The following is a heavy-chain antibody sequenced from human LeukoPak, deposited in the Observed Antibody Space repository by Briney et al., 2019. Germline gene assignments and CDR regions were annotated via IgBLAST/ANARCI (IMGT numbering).Heavy chain of an antibody. CDR1: GFTFSTCA. D-gene: IGHD6-13*01. CDR2: ISGSGTGT. V-gene: IGHV3-23*01. J-gene: IGHJ4*02. Sequence: GGSLRLSCAASGFTFSTCAMSWVRQAPGEGLEWVSAISGSGTGTYYADSVKGRFTISRDNSKDTLYLQLSGLRAEDTAIYYCGKEFSSGWFFWGQGTLVTVSS. CDR3: GKEFSSGWFF.